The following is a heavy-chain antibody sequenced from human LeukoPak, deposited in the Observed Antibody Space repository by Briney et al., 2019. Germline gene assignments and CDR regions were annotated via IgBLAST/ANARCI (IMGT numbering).Heavy chain of an antibody. CDR2: ISYDGSNK. J-gene: IGHJ4*02. V-gene: IGHV3-30-3*01. CDR1: GFTFSSYA. CDR3: ASFDGDYYDY. Sequence: GGSLRLSCAASGFTFSSYAMHWVRQAPGKGLEWVAVISYDGSNKYYADSVKGRFTISRDNSKNTMYLQMNSLRAEDTAVYYCASFDGDYYDYWGQGTLVTVSS. D-gene: IGHD3-9*01.